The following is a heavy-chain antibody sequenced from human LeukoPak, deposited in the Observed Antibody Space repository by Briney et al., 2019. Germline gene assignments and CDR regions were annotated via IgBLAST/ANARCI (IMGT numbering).Heavy chain of an antibody. V-gene: IGHV1-3*01. J-gene: IGHJ4*02. CDR2: INAGNGNT. D-gene: IGHD3-22*01. CDR3: ASNYYDSSGYYSLDY. CDR1: GYTFTSYA. Sequence: GASVKVSCKVSGYTFTSYAIHWVGQATGQRLECMGWINAGNGNTKYSQKFQGRVTITRDTSASTAYMKLSSLRSEDTAVYYCASNYYDSSGYYSLDYWGQGTLVTVSS.